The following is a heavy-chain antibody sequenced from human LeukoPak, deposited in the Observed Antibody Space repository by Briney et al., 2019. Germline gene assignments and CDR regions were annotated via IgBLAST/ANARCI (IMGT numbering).Heavy chain of an antibody. D-gene: IGHD2-15*01. CDR1: GGSISSYY. CDR3: ASWGEMNCSGGSCYLAYYFDY. V-gene: IGHV4-59*01. J-gene: IGHJ4*02. Sequence: SETLSLTCTVSGGSISSYYWSWIRQPPGKGLEWIGYIYYSGSTNYNPSLKSRVTISVDTSKNQFSLKLSSVTAADTAVYYCASWGEMNCSGGSCYLAYYFDYWGQGTLVTVSS. CDR2: IYYSGST.